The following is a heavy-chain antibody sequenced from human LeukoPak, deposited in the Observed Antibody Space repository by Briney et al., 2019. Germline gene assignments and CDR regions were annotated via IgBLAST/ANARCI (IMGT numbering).Heavy chain of an antibody. CDR3: ARIGDYYGSGSHDY. CDR1: GGSFSTYY. V-gene: IGHV4-59*01. Sequence: SETLSLTCTVSGGSFSTYYWSWIRQPPGKGLECIGYIHYTGSTNYNPSLKSRITISVDTSKNQFSLKLSSVTAADTAVYYCARIGDYYGSGSHDYWGQGTLVTVSS. J-gene: IGHJ4*02. D-gene: IGHD3-10*01. CDR2: IHYTGST.